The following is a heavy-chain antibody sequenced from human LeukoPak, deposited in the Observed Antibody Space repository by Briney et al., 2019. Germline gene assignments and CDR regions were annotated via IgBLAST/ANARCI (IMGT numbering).Heavy chain of an antibody. CDR1: GFTFSSYA. CDR3: VKVYWFGGYMAV. V-gene: IGHV3-23*01. J-gene: IGHJ6*03. Sequence: GSLRLSCAASGFTFSSYAMSWVRQAPGKGLEWFSASSGSGGSTYYADSVKGRFAISRDNSKNTLYLQMNSLRAEARAVYHCVKVYWFGGYMAVWGKGTTVAVSS. CDR2: SSGSGGST. D-gene: IGHD3-10*01.